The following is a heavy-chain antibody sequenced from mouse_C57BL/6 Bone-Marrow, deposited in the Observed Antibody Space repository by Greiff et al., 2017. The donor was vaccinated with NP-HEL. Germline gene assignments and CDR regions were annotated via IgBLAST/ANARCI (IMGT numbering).Heavy chain of an antibody. V-gene: IGHV1-5*01. CDR2: IYPGNSDT. D-gene: IGHD1-1*01. J-gene: IGHJ4*01. CDR3: TRNYGSSYVYAMDY. Sequence: EVKLVESGTVLARPGASVKMSCKTSGYTFTSYWMHWVKQRPGQGLEWIGAIYPGNSDTSYNQKFKGKAKLTAVTSASTAYMELSSLTNEDSAVYYCTRNYGSSYVYAMDYWGQGTSVTVSS. CDR1: GYTFTSYW.